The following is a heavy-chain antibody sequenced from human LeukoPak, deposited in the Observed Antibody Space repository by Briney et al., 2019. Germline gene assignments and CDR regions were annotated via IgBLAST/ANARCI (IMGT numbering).Heavy chain of an antibody. D-gene: IGHD2-15*01. Sequence: ASVKVSCKVSGYTLTELSMHWVRQAPGKGLEWMGGFDPEDGETIYAQKFQGRVTMTEDTSTDTAYMELSSLRSEDTAVYYCATGDCSGGSCYLDYWGQGTLVTVSS. CDR1: GYTLTELS. CDR2: FDPEDGET. CDR3: ATGDCSGGSCYLDY. J-gene: IGHJ4*02. V-gene: IGHV1-24*01.